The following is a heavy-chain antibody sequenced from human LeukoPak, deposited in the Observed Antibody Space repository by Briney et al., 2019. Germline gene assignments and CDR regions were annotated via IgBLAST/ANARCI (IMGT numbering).Heavy chain of an antibody. CDR3: ARGTVWRLGSYGLDV. Sequence: GGSLRLSCVASGFTASSKYMSWVRQAPGKGLEWVSVIYSGGSTYYGESVKGRFTISRDNSKNTVYLQMNALRAEDSAVYYCARGTVWRLGSYGLDVWGQGTTVTVSS. V-gene: IGHV3-53*01. CDR2: IYSGGST. J-gene: IGHJ6*02. D-gene: IGHD3-16*01. CDR1: GFTASSKY.